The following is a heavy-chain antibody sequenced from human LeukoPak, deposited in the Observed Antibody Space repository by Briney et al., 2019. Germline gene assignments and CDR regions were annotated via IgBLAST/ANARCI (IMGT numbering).Heavy chain of an antibody. D-gene: IGHD6-19*01. V-gene: IGHV3-7*03. CDR3: ARLGPASSGWPESFDY. CDR2: IKRDGSEK. CDR1: GFIFNNYA. J-gene: IGHJ4*02. Sequence: GGSLRLSCAGSGFIFNNYAMHWVRQAPGKGLEWVANIKRDGSEKYYVDSVKGRFTISRDNAKNSLDLQMNSLRVEDTAVFYCARLGPASSGWPESFDYWGQGTLVTVSS.